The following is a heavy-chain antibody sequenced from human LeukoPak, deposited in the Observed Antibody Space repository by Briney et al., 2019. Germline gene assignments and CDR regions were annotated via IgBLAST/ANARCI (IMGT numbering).Heavy chain of an antibody. CDR3: ARDRGYSSFDY. CDR2: IKEDGSEI. J-gene: IGHJ4*02. D-gene: IGHD4-23*01. CDR1: GFTFSTYW. Sequence: GGSLRLSCAASGFTFSTYWMSWVRQAPGKGLEWVANIKEDGSEINYVDSVKGRFTISRDNAKNSLYLQMNSLRVEDTAVYYCARDRGYSSFDYWGQGTLVTVSS. V-gene: IGHV3-7*01.